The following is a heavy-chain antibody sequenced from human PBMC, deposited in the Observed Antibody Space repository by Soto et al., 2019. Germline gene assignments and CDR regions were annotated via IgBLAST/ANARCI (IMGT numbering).Heavy chain of an antibody. CDR1: GFSLSTSGVG. D-gene: IGHD4-17*01. J-gene: IGHJ4*02. CDR3: AHSLAAANYGDYEPITSVDY. Sequence: QITLKESGPTLVKPTQTLTLTCTFSGFSLSTSGVGVGWIRQPPGKALEWLALIYWDDDKRYSPSLKSRLTITKHTSKTRVVLTMTTMEPVDTATYYCAHSLAAANYGDYEPITSVDYWGQGTLVTVSS. V-gene: IGHV2-5*02. CDR2: IYWDDDK.